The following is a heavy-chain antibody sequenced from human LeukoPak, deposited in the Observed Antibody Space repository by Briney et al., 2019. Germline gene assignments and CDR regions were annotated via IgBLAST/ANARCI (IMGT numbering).Heavy chain of an antibody. CDR2: INHSGST. V-gene: IGHV4-34*01. CDR1: GESCRGYY. J-gene: IGHJ4*02. D-gene: IGHD3-22*01. CDR3: ARGRDYYDSSGYRLPALGY. Sequence: SESLALTRAVNGESCRGYYWCWIRQPPRKGLEWTGEINHSGSTSYNSSLKSRVTISVDTSKNQFSLKLTSVTAADTAVYYCARGRDYYDSSGYRLPALGYWGQGTLVTVSS.